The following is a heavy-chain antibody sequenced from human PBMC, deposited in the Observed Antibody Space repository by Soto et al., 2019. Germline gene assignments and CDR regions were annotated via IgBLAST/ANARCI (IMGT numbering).Heavy chain of an antibody. V-gene: IGHV1-8*01. Sequence: QVQLVQSGAELKKPGASLKVSCKASGYTFSNYDMNWVRQATGQGPEWIGWVNPNNGDTGYAQKFQGRVTLTTDIATTTAYMELTSLRSEDTSIYYCAKVSTTGSAIDVDYWGQGTLITVSS. J-gene: IGHJ4*02. CDR3: AKVSTTGSAIDVDY. CDR2: VNPNNGDT. CDR1: GYTFSNYD. D-gene: IGHD1-1*01.